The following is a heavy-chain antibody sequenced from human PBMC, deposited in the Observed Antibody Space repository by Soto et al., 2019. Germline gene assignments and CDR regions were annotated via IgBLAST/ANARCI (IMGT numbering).Heavy chain of an antibody. D-gene: IGHD2-8*01. CDR3: AKDNDRLMVYATFYYYYMDV. V-gene: IGHV3-30*18. Sequence: QVQLVESGGGVVQPGRSLRLSCAASGFTFSSYGMHWVRQAPGKGLAWVAVISYDGSNKYYADSVKGRFTISRDHSKNTLYLQMNSLRAEDTAVYYCAKDNDRLMVYATFYYYYMDVWGKGTTVTVSS. CDR1: GFTFSSYG. J-gene: IGHJ6*03. CDR2: ISYDGSNK.